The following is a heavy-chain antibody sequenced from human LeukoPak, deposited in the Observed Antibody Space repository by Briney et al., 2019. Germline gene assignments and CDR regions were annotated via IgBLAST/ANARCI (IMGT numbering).Heavy chain of an antibody. D-gene: IGHD3-10*01. CDR2: ISGSGGST. CDR1: GFTFSSYA. CDR3: TRGRYGSGSFDY. J-gene: IGHJ4*02. Sequence: PGGSLRLSCAASGFTFSSYAMSWVRQAPGKGLEWVSAISGSGGSTYYADSVKGRFTISRDNSKNTLYLQMNSLRAEDTAMYYCTRGRYGSGSFDYWGQGTLVTVSS. V-gene: IGHV3-23*01.